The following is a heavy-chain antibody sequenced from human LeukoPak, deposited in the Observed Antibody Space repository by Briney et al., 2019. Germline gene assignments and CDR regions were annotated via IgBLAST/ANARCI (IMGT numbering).Heavy chain of an antibody. J-gene: IGHJ5*02. CDR3: ARPGVRSGSYRNDWFDP. Sequence: ASVKVSCKASGYTFTSYDINWVRQATGQGLEWMGWMKPNSGNTGYAQKFQGRVTMTRNTSISTAYMELSSLRSEDTAVYYCARPGVRSGSYRNDWFDPWGQGTLVTVSS. V-gene: IGHV1-8*01. CDR1: GYTFTSYD. D-gene: IGHD3-10*01. CDR2: MKPNSGNT.